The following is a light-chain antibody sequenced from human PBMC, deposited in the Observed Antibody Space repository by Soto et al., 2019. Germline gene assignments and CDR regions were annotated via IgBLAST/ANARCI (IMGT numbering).Light chain of an antibody. CDR2: DVS. J-gene: IGKJ1*01. Sequence: DIQMTQCPSTLSASVGDRVTITCRASQTVSSWLAWYQQKPGKAPKLLIYDVSSLESGVPSRFSGSGSGTEFTLTISSLQPDDFATYYCQQYYSYSRTFGQGTKVEVK. CDR3: QQYYSYSRT. CDR1: QTVSSW. V-gene: IGKV1-5*01.